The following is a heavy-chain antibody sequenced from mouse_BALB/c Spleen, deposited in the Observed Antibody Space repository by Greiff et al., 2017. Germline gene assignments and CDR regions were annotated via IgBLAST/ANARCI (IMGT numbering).Heavy chain of an antibody. CDR1: GFSLTSYG. CDR3: AGYDYDPAWFAD. CDR2: IWAGGST. J-gene: IGHJ3*01. D-gene: IGHD2-4*01. Sequence: QVQLKESGPGLVAPSQSLSITCTVSGFSLTSYGVHWVRQPPGKGLEWLGVIWAGGSTNYNSALMSRLSISKDNSKSQVFLKMNSPQTDDTAMYYCAGYDYDPAWFADWGQGTLVTVSA. V-gene: IGHV2-9*02.